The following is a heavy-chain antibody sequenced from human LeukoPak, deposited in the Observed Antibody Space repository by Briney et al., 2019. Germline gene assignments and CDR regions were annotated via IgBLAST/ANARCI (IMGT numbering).Heavy chain of an antibody. CDR2: ISHNGGAE. CDR3: AKDWGSSDWYNWFDP. Sequence: GGFLRLSCAVSGFTIGNHGMHWVRQAAGKGLEWVAMISHNGGAEYYRDSVKGRFIISRDNSNNMLYLQMSSLRLEDTAVYYCAKDWGSSDWYNWFDPWGQGTLVTVSS. V-gene: IGHV3-30*18. CDR1: GFTIGNHG. D-gene: IGHD6-19*01. J-gene: IGHJ5*02.